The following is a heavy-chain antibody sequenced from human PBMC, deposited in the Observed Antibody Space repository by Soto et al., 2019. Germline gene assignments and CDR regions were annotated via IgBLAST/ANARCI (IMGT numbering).Heavy chain of an antibody. CDR3: ARAAPPTYSWEAAYFFDN. CDR2: IKQDGSEK. V-gene: IGHV3-7*02. Sequence: GGSLRLSCAASGFTFSSYWMSWVRQAPGKGLEWVANIKQDGSEKYYVDSVKGRFTISRDNAKNSLYLQMNSLRAEDTAVYYCARAAPPTYSWEAAYFFDNWGQGTVVTVSS. D-gene: IGHD1-26*01. CDR1: GFTFSSYW. J-gene: IGHJ4*02.